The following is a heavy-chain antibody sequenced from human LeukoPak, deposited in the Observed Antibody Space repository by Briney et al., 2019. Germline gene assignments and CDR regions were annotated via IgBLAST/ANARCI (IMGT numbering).Heavy chain of an antibody. CDR3: ARGAPRGERLGRFDP. CDR1: GGSISSSTYY. J-gene: IGHJ5*02. CDR2: IYYSGST. V-gene: IGHV4-39*01. Sequence: SETLSLTCTVSGGSISSSTYYWGWIRQPPGKGLEWLGSIYYSGSTYYNPSLKSRVTISVDTSKNQFSLKLSSVTAADTAVYYCARGAPRGERLGRFDPWGQGTLVTVSS. D-gene: IGHD1-26*01.